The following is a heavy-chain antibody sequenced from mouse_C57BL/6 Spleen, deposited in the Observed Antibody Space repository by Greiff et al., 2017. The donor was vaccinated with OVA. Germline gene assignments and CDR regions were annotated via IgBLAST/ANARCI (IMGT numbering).Heavy chain of an antibody. D-gene: IGHD1-1*01. CDR2: IDPSDSYT. CDR3: ARRITTVVATDFDV. Sequence: QVQLQQPGAELVKPGASVKLSCKASGYTFTSYWMQWVKQRPGQGLEWFGEIDPSDSYTNYNQKFKGKATLTVDTSSSTAYMQLSSLTSEDSAVYYCARRITTVVATDFDVWGTGTTVTVSS. CDR1: GYTFTSYW. J-gene: IGHJ1*03. V-gene: IGHV1-50*01.